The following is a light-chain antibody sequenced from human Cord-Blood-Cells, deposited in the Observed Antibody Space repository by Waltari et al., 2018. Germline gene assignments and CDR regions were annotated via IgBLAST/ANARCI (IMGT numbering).Light chain of an antibody. J-gene: IGKJ1*01. V-gene: IGKV3-20*01. CDR3: QQYGSSPPWT. CDR1: QSVSSSY. Sequence: IVLTPSPAPPSLSPGDRATLSCRASQSVSSSYLAWYQQKPGQAPRLLIYGASSRATGIPDRFSGSGSGTDFTLTISRLEPEDFAVYYCQQYGSSPPWTFGQGTKVEIK. CDR2: GAS.